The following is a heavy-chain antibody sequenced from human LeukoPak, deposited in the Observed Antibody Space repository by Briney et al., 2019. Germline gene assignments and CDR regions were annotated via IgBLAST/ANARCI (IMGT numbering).Heavy chain of an antibody. CDR3: ANKPAGFDP. Sequence: GGSLRLSCAASGFTFSSSAKGWVRQAPGKGLEWVSSITGSGDYTYYADSVKGRFTISRDNSKNTLYLQMNSLRAEDTAVYYCANKPAGFDPWGQGTLVTVSS. CDR1: GFTFSSSA. CDR2: ITGSGDYT. J-gene: IGHJ5*02. D-gene: IGHD1-14*01. V-gene: IGHV3-23*01.